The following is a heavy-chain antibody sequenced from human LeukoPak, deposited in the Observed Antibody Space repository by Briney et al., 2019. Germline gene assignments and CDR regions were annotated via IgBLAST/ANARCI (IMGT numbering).Heavy chain of an antibody. J-gene: IGHJ5*02. CDR2: ISAYNGNT. Sequence: ASMKVSCKASGYTFTSYGISWVRQAPGQGLEWMGWISAYNGNTNYAQKLQGRVTMTTDTSTSTAYMELRSLRSDDTAVYYCARDYVGAIRLPLDWFDPWGQGTLVTVSS. D-gene: IGHD1-26*01. CDR3: ARDYVGAIRLPLDWFDP. V-gene: IGHV1-18*01. CDR1: GYTFTSYG.